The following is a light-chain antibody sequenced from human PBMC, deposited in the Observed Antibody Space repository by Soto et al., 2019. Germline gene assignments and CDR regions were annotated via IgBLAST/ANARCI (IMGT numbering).Light chain of an antibody. J-gene: IGKJ2*01. Sequence: EIVLTQSPATLSLSPGERATLSCRASQSVSSYLAWYQQKPGQAPRLLIYDASNRATGIPARFSGSGSGTDCTLTISSLEPEDFAVYYCQQRSNWPPTYTLGQGTKLEIK. V-gene: IGKV3-11*01. CDR3: QQRSNWPPTYT. CDR1: QSVSSY. CDR2: DAS.